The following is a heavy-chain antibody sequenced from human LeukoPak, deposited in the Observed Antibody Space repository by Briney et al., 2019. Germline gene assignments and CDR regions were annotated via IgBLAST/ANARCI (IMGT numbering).Heavy chain of an antibody. V-gene: IGHV3-30*18. D-gene: IGHD3-22*01. J-gene: IGHJ4*02. CDR1: GFTFSSYG. CDR2: ISYDGSNK. Sequence: PGGSLRLSCAASGFTFSSYGMHWVRQAPGKGLEWVAVISYDGSNKYYADSVKGRFTISRDNSKNTLYLQMNSLRAEDTAVYYCAKGVYDSSGYYAYWGQGTLVTVSS. CDR3: AKGVYDSSGYYAY.